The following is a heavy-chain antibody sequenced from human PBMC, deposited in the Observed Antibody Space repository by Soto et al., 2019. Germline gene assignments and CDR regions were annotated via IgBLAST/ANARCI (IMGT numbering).Heavy chain of an antibody. D-gene: IGHD1-26*01. Sequence: QVQLVQSGAEVKKPGASVNVSCKASGYTFTTYYMHWVRQAPGQGLEWMGVINPNGGSTTYAQKFQGRFTMTRDTSRSTVYMELSSLRSEDTAVYYCTRALLTIVGYYYYMDVWGKGTTVTVSS. J-gene: IGHJ6*03. V-gene: IGHV1-46*03. CDR3: TRALLTIVGYYYYMDV. CDR1: GYTFTTYY. CDR2: INPNGGST.